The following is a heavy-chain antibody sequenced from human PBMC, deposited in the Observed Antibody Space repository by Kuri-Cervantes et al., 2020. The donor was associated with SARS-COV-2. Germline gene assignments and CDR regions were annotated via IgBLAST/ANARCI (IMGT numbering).Heavy chain of an antibody. V-gene: IGHV3-64*04. D-gene: IGHD5-18*01. Sequence: GGSLRLSCSASGFTFSSYAMHWARQAPGKGLEYVSAISSNGGSTYYADSVKGRFTISRDNSKNTLYLQMNSLRAEDTAVYYCAKVEGYSYPSWFDPWGQGTLVTVSS. CDR3: AKVEGYSYPSWFDP. J-gene: IGHJ5*02. CDR2: ISSNGGST. CDR1: GFTFSSYA.